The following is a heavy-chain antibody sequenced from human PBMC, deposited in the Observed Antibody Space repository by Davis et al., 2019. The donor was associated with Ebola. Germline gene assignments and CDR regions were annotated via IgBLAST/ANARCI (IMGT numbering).Heavy chain of an antibody. V-gene: IGHV3-23*01. CDR1: GGSISSGGYY. CDR2: ISTGGGVT. CDR3: AKRSDYRSFDY. J-gene: IGHJ4*02. D-gene: IGHD4-11*01. Sequence: ETLSLTCTVSGGSISSGGYYWSWVRQAPGKGLEWVSGISTGGGVTIYADSVKGRFTISRDNSKNTLYLQMNSLRGEDTAVYYCAKRSDYRSFDYWGQGTLVTVSS.